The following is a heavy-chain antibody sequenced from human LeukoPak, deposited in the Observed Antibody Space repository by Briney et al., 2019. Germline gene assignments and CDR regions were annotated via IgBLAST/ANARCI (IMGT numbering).Heavy chain of an antibody. J-gene: IGHJ6*03. CDR1: GGSISSSSYY. CDR3: ARDPDFWSGYYMDV. Sequence: SETLSLTCTVSGGSISSSSYYWGWIRQPPGKGLEWIGSIYYSGSTYYNPSLKSRVTISVDTSKNQFSLKLSSVTAADTAVYYCARDPDFWSGYYMDVWGKGTTVTVSS. D-gene: IGHD3-3*01. CDR2: IYYSGST. V-gene: IGHV4-39*07.